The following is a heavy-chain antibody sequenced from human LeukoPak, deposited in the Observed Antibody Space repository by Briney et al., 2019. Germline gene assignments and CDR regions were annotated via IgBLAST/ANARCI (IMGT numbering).Heavy chain of an antibody. V-gene: IGHV3-21*01. D-gene: IGHD2-21*01. CDR2: ISSSSSYI. CDR1: GFTFSSYS. CDR3: ARHCGGFPSYYFDY. Sequence: GGSLRLSCAASGFTFSSYSMNWVRQAPGKGLEWVSSISSSSSYIYYADSVKGRFTISRDNAKNSLYLQMNSLRAEDTAVYYCARHCGGFPSYYFDYWGQGTLVTVSS. J-gene: IGHJ4*02.